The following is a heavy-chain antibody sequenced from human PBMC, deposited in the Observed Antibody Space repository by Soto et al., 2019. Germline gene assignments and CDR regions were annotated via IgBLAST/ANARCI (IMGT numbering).Heavy chain of an antibody. CDR3: ARDLAYIREF. J-gene: IGHJ4*02. CDR1: GYSFTAYG. V-gene: IGHV1-18*01. CDR2: ISTAHSDI. D-gene: IGHD4-17*01. Sequence: QVQLVQSGAEVKKPGASVKVSCKASGYSFTAYGISWVRQAPGQGLEWMGWISTAHSDIGYAQKFQGRVTMTTDTSTSTAYMELRSLRSDDTDVYYCARDLAYIREFWGQGTLVTVSS.